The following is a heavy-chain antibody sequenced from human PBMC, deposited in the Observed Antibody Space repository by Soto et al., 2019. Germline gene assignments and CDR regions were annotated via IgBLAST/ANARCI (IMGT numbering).Heavy chain of an antibody. D-gene: IGHD3-3*01. J-gene: IGHJ6*03. Sequence: EVQLLESGGGLVQPGGSLRLSCAASGFTFSSYAMTWVRQAPGKGLEWVSSISASGGITYNADSVKGRFTISRDNSKNTLNLQLNSLRAEDTAVYYCAKNASDFRSGYWVYDYMDVWGKGTTVAVSS. V-gene: IGHV3-23*01. CDR3: AKNASDFRSGYWVYDYMDV. CDR1: GFTFSSYA. CDR2: ISASGGIT.